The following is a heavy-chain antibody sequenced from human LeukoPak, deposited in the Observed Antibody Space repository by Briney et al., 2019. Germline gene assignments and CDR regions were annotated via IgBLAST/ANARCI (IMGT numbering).Heavy chain of an antibody. Sequence: GATVRVSYKVSGYTLTELYMHWVRQAPGKGREGMGGFDPEDGETIYAQKFQGRVTMTEDTSTDTAYMELISLRSEDTAVYYCATGIHCSSTSCPEPTDYWGQGTLVTVSS. CDR1: GYTLTELY. J-gene: IGHJ4*02. V-gene: IGHV1-24*01. D-gene: IGHD2-2*01. CDR3: ATGIHCSSTSCPEPTDY. CDR2: FDPEDGET.